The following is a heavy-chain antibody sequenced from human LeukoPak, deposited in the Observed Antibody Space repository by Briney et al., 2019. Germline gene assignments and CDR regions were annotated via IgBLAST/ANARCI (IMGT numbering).Heavy chain of an antibody. CDR2: IYYSGST. CDR3: ARTAAGTPNHYFDY. J-gene: IGHJ4*02. Sequence: SETLSLTCTVSGGSISSYYWSWIRQPPGKGLEWIGYIYYSGSTNYNPSLKSRVTISVDTSKNQFSLKLSSVTAADTAVYYCARTAAGTPNHYFDYWGQGNLVTVSS. V-gene: IGHV4-59*01. D-gene: IGHD6-13*01. CDR1: GGSISSYY.